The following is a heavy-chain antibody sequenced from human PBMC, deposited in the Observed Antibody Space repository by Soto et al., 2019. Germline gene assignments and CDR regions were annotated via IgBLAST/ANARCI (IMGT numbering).Heavy chain of an antibody. Sequence: PSETMSHARFVSGGSVRVQTCYWSWVRQPPGKRLEWIGYVDYSGTTNYNPSLKSRVTISVGTSKNQFSLKLSSVTAADAAVYYCARCFFFYGYDYSDI. CDR1: GGSVRVQTCY. J-gene: IGHJ3*02. CDR2: VDYSGTT. D-gene: IGHD5-18*01. V-gene: IGHV4-61*01. CDR3: ARCFFFYGYDYSDI.